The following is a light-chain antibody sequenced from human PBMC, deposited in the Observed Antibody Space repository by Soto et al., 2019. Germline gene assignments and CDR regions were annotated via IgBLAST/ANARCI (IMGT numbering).Light chain of an antibody. CDR1: QNVLYSSNNNNY. CDR3: QQYYSTPFT. CDR2: WAS. J-gene: IGKJ3*01. Sequence: DIVMTQSPDSLAVSLGERATINCKSSQNVLYSSNNNNYLAWYQQKPGQPPKLLIYWASTRESGVPDRFSGSGSGKDFTLTISSLQAEDVAVYYCQQYYSTPFTFGPGTKVDIK. V-gene: IGKV4-1*01.